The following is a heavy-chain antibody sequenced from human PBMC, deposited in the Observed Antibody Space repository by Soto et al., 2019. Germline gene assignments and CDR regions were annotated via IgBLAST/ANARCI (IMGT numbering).Heavy chain of an antibody. CDR1: GGSISSYY. Sequence: SETLSLTCTVSGGSISSYYWSWIRQPPGKGLEWIGYIYYSGSTNYNPSLKSRVTISVDTSKNQFSLKLSSVTAADTAVYYCARFWGNWVDAFDIWGQGTMVTVSS. V-gene: IGHV4-59*08. J-gene: IGHJ3*02. CDR2: IYYSGST. CDR3: ARFWGNWVDAFDI. D-gene: IGHD3-16*01.